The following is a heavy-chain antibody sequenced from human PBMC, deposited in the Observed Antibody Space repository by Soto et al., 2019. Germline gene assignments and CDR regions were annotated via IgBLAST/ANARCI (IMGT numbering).Heavy chain of an antibody. CDR3: ARDPLLGSYYLNWCDP. CDR1: GGTFSSYA. CDR2: IIPSVVTA. D-gene: IGHD3-10*01. Sequence: QVQLVQSGAEVKKPGTSVKVSCKASGGTFSSYAISWVRQPPGPGLEWMGGIIPSVVTANYAQKFQGRVTITADESTSTAFMELSSLSSEDTAVYYCARDPLLGSYYLNWCDPWGQRTLVAFAS. J-gene: IGHJ5*02. V-gene: IGHV1-69*01.